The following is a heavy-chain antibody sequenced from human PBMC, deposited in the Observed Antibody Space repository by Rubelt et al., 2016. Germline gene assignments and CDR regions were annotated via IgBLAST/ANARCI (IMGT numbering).Heavy chain of an antibody. CDR1: GGSISSSNW. D-gene: IGHD6-13*01. CDR3: WLPGIAAAGTEYYFDY. Sequence: QVQLQESGPGLVKPSGTLSLTCAVSGGSISSSNWWSWVRQPPGKGREWIGEIYHSGSTNYNPALKVRVTLSVAKATNQFSLKLSSVTAADTAVYYCWLPGIAAAGTEYYFDYWGQGTLVTVSS. CDR2: IYHSGST. J-gene: IGHJ4*02. V-gene: IGHV4-4*02.